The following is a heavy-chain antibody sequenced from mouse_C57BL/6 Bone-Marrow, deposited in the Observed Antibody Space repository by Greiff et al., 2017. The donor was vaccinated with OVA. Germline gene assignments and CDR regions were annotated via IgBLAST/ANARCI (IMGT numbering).Heavy chain of an antibody. V-gene: IGHV2-9-1*01. Sequence: VQLVESGPGLVAPSQSLSITCTVSGFSLTSYAISWVRQPPGKGLEWLGVIWTGGGTNYNSALKSRLSISKDNSKSQVFLKMNSLQTDDTARYYCASPITTVVATPLAYWGQGTLVTVSA. D-gene: IGHD1-1*01. CDR1: GFSLTSYA. CDR2: IWTGGGT. CDR3: ASPITTVVATPLAY. J-gene: IGHJ3*01.